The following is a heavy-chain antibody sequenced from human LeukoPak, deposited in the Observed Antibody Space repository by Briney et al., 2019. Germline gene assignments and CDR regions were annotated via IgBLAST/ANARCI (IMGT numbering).Heavy chain of an antibody. CDR2: IYYSGST. CDR1: GGSFSGYY. V-gene: IGHV4-34*01. CDR3: ARDPSSGWYYFDY. Sequence: SETLSLTCAVYGGSFSGYYWSWIRQPPGKGLEWIGSIYYSGSTYYNPSLKSRVTISVDTSKNQFSLKLSSVTAADTAVYYCARDPSSGWYYFDYWGQGTLVTVSS. D-gene: IGHD6-19*01. J-gene: IGHJ4*02.